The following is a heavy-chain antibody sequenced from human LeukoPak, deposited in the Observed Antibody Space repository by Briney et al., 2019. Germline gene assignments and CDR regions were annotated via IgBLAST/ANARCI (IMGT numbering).Heavy chain of an antibody. V-gene: IGHV3-30-3*01. CDR2: ISYDGSNK. CDR1: GFTISSYG. CDR3: ARDSRFLEWLLPPLVGMDV. Sequence: GTSLRLSCAASGFTISSYGIHWVRQAPGKGLEWVAVISYDGSNKYYADSVKGRFTISRDNSKNTLYLQMSSLRAEDTAVYYCARDSRFLEWLLPPLVGMDVWGRGTTVTVSS. J-gene: IGHJ6*02. D-gene: IGHD3-3*01.